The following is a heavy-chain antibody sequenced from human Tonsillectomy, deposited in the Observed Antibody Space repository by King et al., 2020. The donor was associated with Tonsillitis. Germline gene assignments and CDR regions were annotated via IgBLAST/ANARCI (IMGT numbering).Heavy chain of an antibody. CDR2: IKHGGST. J-gene: IGHJ4*02. Sequence: VQLQQWGAGLLKPSETLSLTCAVYGGSFSGYYWGWIRQPPGKGLEWIGEIKHGGSTNYNPSLKSRVTISVDTSKSQFSLKLNSVTAADTAVYYCARAFSVTRLDWGRGTLVTVSS. D-gene: IGHD4-17*01. CDR1: GGSFSGYY. V-gene: IGHV4-34*01. CDR3: ARAFSVTRLD.